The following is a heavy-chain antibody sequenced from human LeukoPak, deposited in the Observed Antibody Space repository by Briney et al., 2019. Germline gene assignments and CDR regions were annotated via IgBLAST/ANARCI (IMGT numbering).Heavy chain of an antibody. Sequence: PSETLSLTCTVSSGSISSSSYYWGWIRHPPGKGLEWIGSIYYTGSTHNNPSLKSRGTISVDTCKNQFSLKLSSVTAADTAVYYCAREIVGAHVDYWGQGTLVTVSS. CDR3: AREIVGAHVDY. D-gene: IGHD1-26*01. J-gene: IGHJ4*02. CDR1: SGSISSSSYY. CDR2: IYYTGST. V-gene: IGHV4-39*07.